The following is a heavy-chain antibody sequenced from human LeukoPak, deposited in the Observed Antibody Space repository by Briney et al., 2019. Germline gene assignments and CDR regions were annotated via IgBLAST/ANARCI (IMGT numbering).Heavy chain of an antibody. Sequence: PGWSLRLSCAASGFTFDDYAMHWVRQAPGKGLEWVSGISWNSGSIGYADSVKGRFTISRDNAKNSLYLQMNSLRAEDMALYYCAKGGLDDAFDIWGQGTMVTVSS. D-gene: IGHD3-16*01. J-gene: IGHJ3*02. CDR2: ISWNSGSI. CDR3: AKGGLDDAFDI. CDR1: GFTFDDYA. V-gene: IGHV3-9*03.